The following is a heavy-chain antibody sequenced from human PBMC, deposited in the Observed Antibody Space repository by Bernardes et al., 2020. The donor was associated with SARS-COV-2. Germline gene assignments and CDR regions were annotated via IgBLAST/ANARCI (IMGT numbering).Heavy chain of an antibody. CDR1: GFTFSDYY. Sequence: GGSLRLSRAASGFTFSDYYMSWIRQAPGKGLEWVSYISSSSSYTNYADSVKGRFTISRDNAKNSLYLQMNSLRAEDTAVYYCARGRLITIFGEPNFDYWGQGTLVTVSS. J-gene: IGHJ4*02. CDR2: ISSSSSYT. V-gene: IGHV3-11*05. D-gene: IGHD3-3*01. CDR3: ARGRLITIFGEPNFDY.